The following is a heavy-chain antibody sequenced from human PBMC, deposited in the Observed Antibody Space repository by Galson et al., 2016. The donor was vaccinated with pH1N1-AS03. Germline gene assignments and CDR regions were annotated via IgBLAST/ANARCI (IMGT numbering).Heavy chain of an antibody. D-gene: IGHD1-1*01. CDR3: ARWER. CDR1: GFSFSTYW. J-gene: IGHJ4*02. Sequence: SLRLSCAASGFSFSTYWMSWVRQAPGKGPEWVANIHPDGSEKYYGDSVKGRCTISRDNAKNSLYLQINNLRAEDTAMYYCARWERWGQGTLVTVSS. CDR2: IHPDGSEK. V-gene: IGHV3-7*03.